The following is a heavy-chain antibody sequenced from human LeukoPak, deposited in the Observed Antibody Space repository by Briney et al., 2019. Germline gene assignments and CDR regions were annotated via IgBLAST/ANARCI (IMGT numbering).Heavy chain of an antibody. D-gene: IGHD6-6*01. CDR2: MNPNSGNT. J-gene: IGHJ4*02. V-gene: IGHV1-8*01. CDR3: AARGASSSSLRPLDY. CDR1: GYTFTSYD. Sequence: ASMKVSCKASGYTFTSYDINWVRQAPGQGPEWMGWMNPNSGNTGSAQNFQGRLTMTRNTSISTTYMGLSSLRSEDTAVYYCAARGASSSSLRPLDYWGQGTLVTVSS.